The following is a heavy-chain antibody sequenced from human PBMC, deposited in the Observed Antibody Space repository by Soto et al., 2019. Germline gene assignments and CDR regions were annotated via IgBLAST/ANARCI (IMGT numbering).Heavy chain of an antibody. Sequence: LRLSCAASGFTFSDYYMSWIRQAPGKGLEWVSYISSSGSTIYYADSVKGRFTISRDNAKNSLYLQMNSLRAEDTAVYYCARVRGNYYDSSGYVIDYWGQGTLVTVSS. V-gene: IGHV3-11*01. J-gene: IGHJ4*02. CDR1: GFTFSDYY. CDR2: ISSSGSTI. D-gene: IGHD3-22*01. CDR3: ARVRGNYYDSSGYVIDY.